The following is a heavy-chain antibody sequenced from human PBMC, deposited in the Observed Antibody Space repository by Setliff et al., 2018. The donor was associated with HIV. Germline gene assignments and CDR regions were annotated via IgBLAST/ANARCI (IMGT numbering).Heavy chain of an antibody. J-gene: IGHJ6*02. CDR2: IYWEDDP. CDR3: AHTVGWVSDYYYYYGMDV. D-gene: IGHD6-19*01. CDR1: GFSLSSIGVG. Sequence: SGPTLVNPTQTLTLTCTFSGFSLSSIGVGVGWIRQPPGKALEWLALIYWEDDPRYNSSLKNRLTITKDTSKNQVVLTMTVMDPVDTATYYCAHTVGWVSDYYYYYGMDVWGQGTTVTVSS. V-gene: IGHV2-5*02.